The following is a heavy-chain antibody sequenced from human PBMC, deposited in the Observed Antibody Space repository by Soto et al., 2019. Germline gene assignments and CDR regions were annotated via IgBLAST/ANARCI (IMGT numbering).Heavy chain of an antibody. CDR3: ARRTATIFADYYGMDV. CDR1: GGSISSSSYY. V-gene: IGHV4-39*01. J-gene: IGHJ6*02. D-gene: IGHD3-3*01. CDR2: IYYSGST. Sequence: PSETLSLTCTVSGGSISSSSYYWGWIRQPPGKGLEWIGSIYYSGSTYYNPSLKSRVTISVDTSKNQFSLKLSSVTAADTAVYYCARRTATIFADYYGMDVWGQGTTVTVSS.